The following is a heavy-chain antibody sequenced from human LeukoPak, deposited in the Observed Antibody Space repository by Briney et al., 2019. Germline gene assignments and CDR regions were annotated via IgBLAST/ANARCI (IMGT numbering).Heavy chain of an antibody. CDR1: GFTFSSND. D-gene: IGHD5-12*01. CDR2: IRYDGSNK. Sequence: PGGYLTLYCAASGFTFSSNDMHWDGQAPGQGREGVAFIRYDGSNKYYADSVKGRFTMSRDNSKNTLYLQMNSLRAEDTAVYYCAKDLVDIVATIDHYFDYWGQGTLVTVSS. CDR3: AKDLVDIVATIDHYFDY. J-gene: IGHJ4*02. V-gene: IGHV3-30*02.